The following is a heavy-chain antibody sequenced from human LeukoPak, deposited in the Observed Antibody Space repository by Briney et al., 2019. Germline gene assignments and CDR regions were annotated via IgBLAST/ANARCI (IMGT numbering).Heavy chain of an antibody. D-gene: IGHD4/OR15-4a*01. CDR2: ISNSDSAI. CDR3: AKKAQYDGHYPLDY. J-gene: IGHJ4*02. V-gene: IGHV3-11*01. CDR1: GFAFSDYY. Sequence: GGSLRLSCAASGFAFSDYYMSWIRQAPGKGLEYVSDISNSDSAIYYADSVKGRFTISRDNAKNSLFLQMNSLRAEDTALYFCAKKAQYDGHYPLDYWGQGTLVTVSA.